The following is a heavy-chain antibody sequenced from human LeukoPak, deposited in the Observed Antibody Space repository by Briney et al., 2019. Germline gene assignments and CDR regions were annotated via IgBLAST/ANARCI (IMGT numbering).Heavy chain of an antibody. CDR2: IYSGGTT. CDR1: GLTVSSNY. D-gene: IGHD4-17*01. Sequence: GGSLRLSCVVSGLTVSSNYLSWVRQAPGKGLEWVSVIYSGGTTNYADSVKGRFLVYRDNSKNTLYLQMNSLRAEDTAVYYCASKLTTGYWGQGTLVTVSS. CDR3: ASKLTTGY. V-gene: IGHV3-66*01. J-gene: IGHJ4*02.